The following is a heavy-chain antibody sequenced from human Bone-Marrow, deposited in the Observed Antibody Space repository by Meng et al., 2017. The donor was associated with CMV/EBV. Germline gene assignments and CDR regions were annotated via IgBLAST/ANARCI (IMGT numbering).Heavy chain of an antibody. CDR2: INWNGGST. D-gene: IGHD2-2*03. V-gene: IGHV3-20*04. CDR1: GFTFDDYG. J-gene: IGHJ3*02. Sequence: GESLKISCTASGFTFDDYGMSWVRQAPGKGLEWVSGINWNGGSTGYADSVKGRFTISRDNAKNSLYLQMNSLRAEDTAVYYCARVGYCSSTSCYEDDDAFDIWGQGTMFTVSS. CDR3: ARVGYCSSTSCYEDDDAFDI.